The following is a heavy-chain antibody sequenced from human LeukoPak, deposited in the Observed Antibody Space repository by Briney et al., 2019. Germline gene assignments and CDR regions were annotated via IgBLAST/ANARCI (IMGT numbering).Heavy chain of an antibody. D-gene: IGHD3-22*01. J-gene: IGHJ3*02. V-gene: IGHV4-30-4*01. CDR3: ARAIPYYYDSSGYPYAFDI. CDR1: GGSISSGDYY. Sequence: SETLSLTCTVSGGSISSGDYYWSWIRQPPGTGLEWIGNIYYSGSTYYNPSLKSRVTISVDTSKNQFSLKLSSVTAADTAMYYCARAIPYYYDSSGYPYAFDIWGQGTMVTVSS. CDR2: IYYSGST.